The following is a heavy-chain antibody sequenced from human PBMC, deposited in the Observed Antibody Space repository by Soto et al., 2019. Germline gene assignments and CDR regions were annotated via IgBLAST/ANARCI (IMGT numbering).Heavy chain of an antibody. D-gene: IGHD2-8*02. CDR2: ISSTGNTI. CDR1: GFTFSTYS. CDR3: ARSGYFDY. Sequence: EVQVVESGGGLVQPGGSLRLCWAASGFTFSTYSMNWVRQAPGKGLEWVSYISSTGNTIYYPDSVKGRFTISRDTAKKSLYLQMNSLRAEDTAVYYCARSGYFDYWGQGTLVTVSS. J-gene: IGHJ4*02. V-gene: IGHV3-48*01.